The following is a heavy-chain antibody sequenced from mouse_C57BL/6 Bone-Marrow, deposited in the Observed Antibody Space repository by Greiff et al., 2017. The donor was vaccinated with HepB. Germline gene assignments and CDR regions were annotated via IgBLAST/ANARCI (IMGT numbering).Heavy chain of an antibody. CDR2: INPGSGGT. CDR1: GYAFTNYL. J-gene: IGHJ2*01. Sequence: VQLVESGAELVRPGTSVKVSCKASGYAFTNYLIEWVKQRPGQGLEWIGVINPGSGGTNYNEKFKGKATLTADKSSSTAYMQLSSLTSEDSAVYFCARARYYGSSSHFDYWGQGTTLTVSS. V-gene: IGHV1-54*01. D-gene: IGHD1-1*01. CDR3: ARARYYGSSSHFDY.